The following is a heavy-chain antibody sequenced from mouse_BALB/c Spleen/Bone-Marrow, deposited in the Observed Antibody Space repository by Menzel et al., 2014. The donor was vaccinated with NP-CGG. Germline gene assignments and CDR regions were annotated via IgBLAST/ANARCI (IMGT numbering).Heavy chain of an antibody. CDR1: GFTFTDYY. Sequence: DVMLAESGGGLVQPGGSLRLSCATSGFTFTDYYMTWVRQPSGKALEWLSFIRNEANGYTTEYSASVKGRFTISRDNSQSILYLQMNTLRPEDSATYYCARDNGSSPSYWFFNVWGTGTTVTVSS. V-gene: IGHV7-3*02. CDR2: IRNEANGYTT. CDR3: ARDNGSSPSYWFFNV. J-gene: IGHJ1*03. D-gene: IGHD1-1*01.